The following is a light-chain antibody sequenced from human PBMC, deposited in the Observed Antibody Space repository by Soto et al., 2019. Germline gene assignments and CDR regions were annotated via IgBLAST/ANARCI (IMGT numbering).Light chain of an antibody. CDR3: QQYGSSPLT. V-gene: IGKV3-20*01. Sequence: EIVMTQSPATLSVSPGERATLSCRASQSVSSNLAWYQQKPGQAPRLLIYGASNRATGIPDRFSGGGSGTDFTLTISRLEPEDFAVYYCQQYGSSPLTFGQGTKVDIK. CDR2: GAS. CDR1: QSVSSN. J-gene: IGKJ1*01.